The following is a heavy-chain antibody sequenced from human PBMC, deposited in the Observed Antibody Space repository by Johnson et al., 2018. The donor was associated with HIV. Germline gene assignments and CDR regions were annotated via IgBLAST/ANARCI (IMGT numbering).Heavy chain of an antibody. CDR2: ISYDGSNK. Sequence: HVPLLRSGGGVLRPGRSLRLSYTAARFTLSSYAMHWVRQAPVKGLAWVAVISYDGSNKYYADSVQGRFTISRDNSKTTLYLQMNSLRAGDTAVYYCARASHSSGWQGLDAFDIWGQGTMVTVSS. D-gene: IGHD6-19*01. CDR1: RFTLSSYA. V-gene: IGHV3-30-3*01. CDR3: ARASHSSGWQGLDAFDI. J-gene: IGHJ3*02.